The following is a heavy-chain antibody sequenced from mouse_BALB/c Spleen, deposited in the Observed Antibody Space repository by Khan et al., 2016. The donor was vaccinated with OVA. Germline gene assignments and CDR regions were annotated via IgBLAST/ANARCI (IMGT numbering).Heavy chain of an antibody. D-gene: IGHD3-1*01. Sequence: QVQLKQSGAELARPGASVKLSCKASGYTFTDFYINWMRQRTGQGIEWIGHIFPGNDNTYYNENFSAKATLTADKSSSTAFMHLSSLTSEDSAVYFCSRSGLGSFAFWGQGTLVTVST. V-gene: IGHV1-77*01. J-gene: IGHJ3*01. CDR3: SRSGLGSFAF. CDR1: GYTFTDFY. CDR2: IFPGNDNT.